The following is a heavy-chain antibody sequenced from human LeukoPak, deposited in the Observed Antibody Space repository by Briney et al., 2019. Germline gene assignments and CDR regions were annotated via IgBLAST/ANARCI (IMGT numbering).Heavy chain of an antibody. J-gene: IGHJ4*02. CDR2: NHYSGST. CDR3: AREWSAFDY. CDR1: GGSIGRYY. V-gene: IGHV4-59*13. Sequence: PSETLSLTCSVSGGSIGRYYWSWIRQPPGKGLEWIGYNHYSGSTNYNPSLKSRVTISVDTSKNQLSLRVRSVIAADTAVYYCAREWSAFDYWGQGTLVTVSS. D-gene: IGHD2-15*01.